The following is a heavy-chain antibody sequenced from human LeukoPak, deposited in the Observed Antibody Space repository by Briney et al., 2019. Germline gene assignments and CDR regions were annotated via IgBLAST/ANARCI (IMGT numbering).Heavy chain of an antibody. CDR1: GFTFSSYA. CDR3: ATPPPTYYDILTGSIFDY. J-gene: IGHJ4*02. D-gene: IGHD3-9*01. Sequence: GSLRLSCAASGFTFSSYAMSWVRQAPGKGLEWVSAISGSGGSTNYADSVKGRFTISRDNSKNTLYLQMNSLRAEDTAVYYCATPPPTYYDILTGSIFDYWGQGTLVTVSS. CDR2: ISGSGGST. V-gene: IGHV3-23*01.